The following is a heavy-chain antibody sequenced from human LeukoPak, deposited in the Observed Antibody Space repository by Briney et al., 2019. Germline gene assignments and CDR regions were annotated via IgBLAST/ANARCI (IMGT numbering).Heavy chain of an antibody. D-gene: IGHD3-3*01. Sequence: ASVKVSCKASGYTFTGYYMHWVRQAPGQGLEWMGWFNPNSGGTNYAQKFQGRVTMTRDTSISTAYMELSRLRSDDTAVYYCARTRRITTPTFDYWGQGTLVTVSS. CDR3: ARTRRITTPTFDY. CDR1: GYTFTGYY. J-gene: IGHJ4*02. CDR2: FNPNSGGT. V-gene: IGHV1-2*02.